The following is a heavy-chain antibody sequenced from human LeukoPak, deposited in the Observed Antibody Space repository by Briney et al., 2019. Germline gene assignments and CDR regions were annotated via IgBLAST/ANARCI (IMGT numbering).Heavy chain of an antibody. CDR1: GFTFSGYG. CDR3: AREYSNTWYGYFVY. Sequence: GGSLRLSCAASGFTFSGYGMHWVRQAPGKGLEWVAVIWYDGSNKYYADSVKGRFTISRDNSKNTLYLQMNSLRAEDTAVYYCAREYSNTWYGYFVYWGQGTLVTVSS. V-gene: IGHV3-33*01. J-gene: IGHJ4*02. CDR2: IWYDGSNK. D-gene: IGHD6-13*01.